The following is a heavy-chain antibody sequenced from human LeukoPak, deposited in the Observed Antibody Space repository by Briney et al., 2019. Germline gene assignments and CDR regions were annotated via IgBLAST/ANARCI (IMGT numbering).Heavy chain of an antibody. J-gene: IGHJ4*02. Sequence: GASVKVSCKVSGYTLTELSMHWVRQAPGKGFEWMGGFDPEDGETIYAQKFQGRVTMTEDTSTDTAYMELSSLRSEDTAVYYCATDTEPYGSGSPDFDYWGQGTLVTVSS. CDR3: ATDTEPYGSGSPDFDY. V-gene: IGHV1-24*01. CDR1: GYTLTELS. CDR2: FDPEDGET. D-gene: IGHD3-10*01.